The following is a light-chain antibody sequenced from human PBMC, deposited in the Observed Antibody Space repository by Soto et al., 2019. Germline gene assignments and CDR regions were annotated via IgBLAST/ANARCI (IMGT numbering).Light chain of an antibody. V-gene: IGLV1-40*01. CDR1: SSNIGSNF. CDR3: HSYDSSLSGWV. Sequence: QSVLTQPPSASGTPGQRVTISCSGSSSNIGSNFVYWYQQLPGTAPKLLIFENTNRPSGVPDRFSGSKSGTSASLAITGLQAEDEADYYCHSYDSSLSGWVFGGGTKLTVL. J-gene: IGLJ3*02. CDR2: ENT.